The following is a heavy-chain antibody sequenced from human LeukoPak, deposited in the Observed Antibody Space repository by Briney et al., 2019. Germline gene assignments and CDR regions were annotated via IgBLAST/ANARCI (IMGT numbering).Heavy chain of an antibody. CDR2: INPSGGST. Sequence: ASVKVSCKASGYTFSTYGISWVRQAPGQGLEWMGIINPSGGSTSYAQKFQGRVTMTRDTSTSTVYMEPSSLRSEDTAVYYCASLTEPWGQGTLVTVSS. CDR3: ASLTEP. V-gene: IGHV1-46*01. CDR1: GYTFSTYG. J-gene: IGHJ5*02.